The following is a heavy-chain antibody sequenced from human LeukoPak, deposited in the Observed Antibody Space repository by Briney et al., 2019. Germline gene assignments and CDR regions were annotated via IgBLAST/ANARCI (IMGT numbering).Heavy chain of an antibody. CDR2: ISGSGGST. CDR3: ARSQDGSGSYFYYFYIDV. J-gene: IGHJ6*03. CDR1: GFTFSSYA. D-gene: IGHD3-10*01. Sequence: QTGGSLRLSCAASGFTFSSYAMSWVRQAPGKGLEWVSAISGSGGSTYYADSVKGRFTVSRDNSKNILYLQMNSLRAEDTAVYYCARSQDGSGSYFYYFYIDVWGKGTTV. V-gene: IGHV3-23*01.